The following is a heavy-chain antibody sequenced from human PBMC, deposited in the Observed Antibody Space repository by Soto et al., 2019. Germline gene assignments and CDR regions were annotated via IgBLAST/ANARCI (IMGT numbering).Heavy chain of an antibody. Sequence: GGSLRLSCAASGFTFSSYWMSWVRQAPGKGLEWVANIKQDGSEKYYVDSVKGRFTISRDNAKNSLYLQMNSLRGEDTAVYYCARDLRRYFDWLFTNPLDYWGQGTLVTVSS. CDR1: GFTFSSYW. D-gene: IGHD3-9*01. CDR3: ARDLRRYFDWLFTNPLDY. V-gene: IGHV3-7*03. J-gene: IGHJ4*02. CDR2: IKQDGSEK.